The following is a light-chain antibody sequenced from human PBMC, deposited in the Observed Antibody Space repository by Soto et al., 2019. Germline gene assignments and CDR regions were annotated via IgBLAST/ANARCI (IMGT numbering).Light chain of an antibody. J-gene: IGLJ1*01. V-gene: IGLV3-21*02. CDR2: DDS. CDR1: NLGSKS. CDR3: QVWDNDSDHHV. Sequence: SYELTQPPSVSVAPGQTARITCRGDNLGSKSVHWYQQKPGQAPVLVVYDDSDRPSGIPERFSGSNSGNTATLTISRVAAGDEADYYCQVWDNDSDHHVFGTGTKLTVL.